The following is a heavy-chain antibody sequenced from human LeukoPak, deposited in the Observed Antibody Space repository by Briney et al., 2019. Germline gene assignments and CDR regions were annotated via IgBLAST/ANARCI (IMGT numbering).Heavy chain of an antibody. D-gene: IGHD4-17*01. CDR2: ISAYNGNT. CDR1: GYTFTSYG. V-gene: IGHV1-18*01. J-gene: IGHJ3*02. CDR3: ARGGNDYGDYPDAFDI. Sequence: ASVKVSCKASGYTFTSYGISWVRQAPGQGLEWMGLISAYNGNTNYAQKLQGRVTMTTDTSTSTAYMELRSLRSDDTAVYYCARGGNDYGDYPDAFDIWGQGTMVTVSS.